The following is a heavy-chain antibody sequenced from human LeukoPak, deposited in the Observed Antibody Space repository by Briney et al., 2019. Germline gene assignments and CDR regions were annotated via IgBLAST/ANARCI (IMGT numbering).Heavy chain of an antibody. CDR1: GFTVSSIH. J-gene: IGHJ3*02. CDR3: ARGGRGSASVVAPRSFDI. Sequence: GGSLTLSCAASGFTVSSIHMVWVRQAPGKGLEWVSVTYTGGNSYYADSVKGRFIISRDISKNTLYLQMNSLRAEDSALYYCARGGRGSASVVAPRSFDIWGQGTMVTVPS. V-gene: IGHV3-53*01. D-gene: IGHD3-22*01. CDR2: TYTGGNS.